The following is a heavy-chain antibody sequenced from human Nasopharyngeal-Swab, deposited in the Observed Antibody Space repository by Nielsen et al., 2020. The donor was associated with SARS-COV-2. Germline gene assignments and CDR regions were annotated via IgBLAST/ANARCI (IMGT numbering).Heavy chain of an antibody. CDR2: MNPNSGNT. CDR3: AKVRTNYGMGLNGALDP. CDR1: GYTFTSYD. J-gene: IGHJ5*02. V-gene: IGHV1-8*01. Sequence: ASVKVSCKASGYTFTSYDINWVRQATGQGLEWMGWMNPNSGNTGYAQKFQGRVTMTRNTSISTAYMELSSLRSEDTAVYYCAKVRTNYGMGLNGALDPWGQGTLVTVSS. D-gene: IGHD4-17*01.